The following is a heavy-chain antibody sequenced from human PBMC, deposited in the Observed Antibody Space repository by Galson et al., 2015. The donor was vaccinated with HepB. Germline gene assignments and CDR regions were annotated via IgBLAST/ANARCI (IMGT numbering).Heavy chain of an antibody. CDR3: ARLLYYYGSGSYYNEVYAFDI. J-gene: IGHJ3*02. V-gene: IGHV5-51*01. Sequence: QSGAEVKKPGESLKISCKGSGYSFTSYWIGWVRQMPGKGLEWMGIIYPGDSDTRYSPSFQGQVTISADKSISTAYLQWSSLKASDTAMYYCARLLYYYGSGSYYNEVYAFDIWGQGTMVTVSS. CDR1: GYSFTSYW. CDR2: IYPGDSDT. D-gene: IGHD3-10*01.